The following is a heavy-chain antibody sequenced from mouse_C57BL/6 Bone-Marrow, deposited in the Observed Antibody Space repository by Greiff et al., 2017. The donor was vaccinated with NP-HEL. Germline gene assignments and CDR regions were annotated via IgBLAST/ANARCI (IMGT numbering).Heavy chain of an antibody. Sequence: EVQGVESGGDLVKPGGSLKLSCAASGFTFSSYGMSWVRQTPDKRLEWVATISSGGSYTYYPDSVKGRFTISRDNAKNTLYLQMSSLKSEDTAMYYCARRIYYYGSTYYFDYWGQGTTLTVSS. CDR3: ARRIYYYGSTYYFDY. J-gene: IGHJ2*01. D-gene: IGHD1-1*01. CDR2: ISSGGSYT. CDR1: GFTFSSYG. V-gene: IGHV5-6*01.